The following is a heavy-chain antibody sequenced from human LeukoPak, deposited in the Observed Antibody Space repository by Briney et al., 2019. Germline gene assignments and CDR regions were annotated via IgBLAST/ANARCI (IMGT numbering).Heavy chain of an antibody. J-gene: IGHJ4*02. Sequence: EGSLRLSCSASGFKFSDSYMHWIRQAPRKGLEWITHISNTSRHIYYAESLKGRFTVSRDNAKNSLYLQMNSLRPEDTATYYCAREGQYEATDFWGRGTLVTVSS. D-gene: IGHD4-11*01. CDR3: AREGQYEATDF. CDR1: GFKFSDSY. CDR2: ISNTSRHI. V-gene: IGHV3-11*01.